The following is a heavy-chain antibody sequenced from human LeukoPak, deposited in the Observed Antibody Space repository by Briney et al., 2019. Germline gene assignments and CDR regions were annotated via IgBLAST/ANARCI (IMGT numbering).Heavy chain of an antibody. V-gene: IGHV1-69*05. CDR2: IIPIFGTA. J-gene: IGHJ3*02. D-gene: IGHD4-17*01. CDR1: GGTFSSYA. CDR3: ARDYGDSERNAFDI. Sequence: ASVKVSCKASGGTFSSYAISWVRQAPGQGLEWMGRIIPIFGTANYAQKFQGRVTITTDESTITAYMELSSLRSEDTAVYYCARDYGDSERNAFDIWGQGTMVTVSS.